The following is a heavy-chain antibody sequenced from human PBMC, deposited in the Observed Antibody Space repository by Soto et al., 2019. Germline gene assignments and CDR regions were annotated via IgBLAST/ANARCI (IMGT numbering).Heavy chain of an antibody. D-gene: IGHD6-13*01. CDR3: ACGLLAAAATAVDAFDT. J-gene: IGHJ3*02. V-gene: IGHV1-8*01. Sequence: ASVKVSCKASGYTFTSYDINWVRQATGQGLEWMGWMNPNSGNTGYAQKFQGRVTMTRNTSISTAYMELSSLRSEDTAVYYCACGLLAAAATAVDAFDTWGQGTMVTVSS. CDR2: MNPNSGNT. CDR1: GYTFTSYD.